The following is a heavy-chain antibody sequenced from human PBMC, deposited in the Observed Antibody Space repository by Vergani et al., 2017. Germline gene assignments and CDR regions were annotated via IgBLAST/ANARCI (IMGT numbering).Heavy chain of an antibody. J-gene: IGHJ4*02. CDR1: GFTFSNYW. Sequence: EVQLVESGGGLVQPGGFLRLSCAASGFTFSNYWLSWVRQAPGKGLEWVANIKQEGSEKYYVDSVKGRFTISRDNAKKSLYLQMNSLRAEDTAVYYCAREGYCSSRSCYAIGYWGQGTLVTVSS. CDR3: AREGYCSSRSCYAIGY. CDR2: IKQEGSEK. D-gene: IGHD2-2*01. V-gene: IGHV3-7*01.